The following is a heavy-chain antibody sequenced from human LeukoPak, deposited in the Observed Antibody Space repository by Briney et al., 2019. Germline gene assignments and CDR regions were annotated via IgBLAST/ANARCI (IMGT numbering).Heavy chain of an antibody. CDR2: INSGGGTT. CDR1: GFTFSSYA. CDR3: AKGSDGAGSYRPFDY. V-gene: IGHV3-23*01. J-gene: IGHJ4*02. Sequence: PGGSLRLSCVGSGFTFSSYAMTWVRQAPGKGLEWVSSINSGGGTTSAESVKGRFTISRDNTKNTLYLQMNSLRAENTAVYYCAKGSDGAGSYRPFDYWGQGTLVTVSS. D-gene: IGHD3-10*01.